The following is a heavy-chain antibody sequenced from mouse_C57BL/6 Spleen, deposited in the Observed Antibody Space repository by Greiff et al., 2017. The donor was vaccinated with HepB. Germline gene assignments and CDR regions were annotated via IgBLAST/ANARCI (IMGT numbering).Heavy chain of an antibody. Sequence: VQLKESGPGLVAPSQSLSITCTVSGFSLTSYAISWVRQPPGKGLEWLGVIWTGGGTNYNSALKSRLSISKDNSKSQVFLKMNSLQTDDTARYYCARNLIYYDYDRWYFDVWGTGTTVTVSS. CDR3: ARNLIYYDYDRWYFDV. CDR2: IWTGGGT. CDR1: GFSLTSYA. D-gene: IGHD2-4*01. J-gene: IGHJ1*03. V-gene: IGHV2-9-1*01.